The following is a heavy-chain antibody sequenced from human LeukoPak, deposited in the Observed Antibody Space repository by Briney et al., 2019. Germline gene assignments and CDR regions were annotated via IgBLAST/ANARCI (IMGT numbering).Heavy chain of an antibody. J-gene: IGHJ2*01. Sequence: GGSLRLSCAASGFTFDDYAMHWVRQAPGKGLEWVSVISWNSGSIGYADSVKGRFTISRDNAKNSLYLQMNSLRAEDTAVYYCAKDRVHYYDSSPDWYFDLWGRGTLVTVSS. CDR1: GFTFDDYA. V-gene: IGHV3-9*01. CDR2: ISWNSGSI. CDR3: AKDRVHYYDSSPDWYFDL. D-gene: IGHD3-22*01.